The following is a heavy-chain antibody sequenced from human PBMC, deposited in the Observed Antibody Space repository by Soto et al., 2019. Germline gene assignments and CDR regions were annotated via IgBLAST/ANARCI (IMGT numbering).Heavy chain of an antibody. CDR3: ARDTSSSTYYYYGMDV. V-gene: IGHV4-31*03. D-gene: IGHD6-6*01. CDR1: GGSISSGGYY. J-gene: IGHJ6*02. CDR2: IYYSGST. Sequence: QVQLQESGPGLVKPSQTLSLTCTVSGGSISSGGYYWSWIRQHPGKGLEWIGYIYYSGSTYYNPSIKSRVTISVDTSKNQFSLKLSSVTAADTAVYYCARDTSSSTYYYYGMDVWGQGTTVTVSS.